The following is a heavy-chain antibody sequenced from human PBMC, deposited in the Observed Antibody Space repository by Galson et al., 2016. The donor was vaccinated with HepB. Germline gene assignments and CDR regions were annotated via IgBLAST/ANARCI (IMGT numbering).Heavy chain of an antibody. V-gene: IGHV3-23*01. CDR3: ASGTTVTTANSFCYFDL. CDR1: GFTFSSYA. J-gene: IGHJ2*01. Sequence: SLRLSCAASGFTFSSYAMPWVRQAPGKGLDWVSTISGSGGETHYADSVKGRFTFSRDNSKNTMYVQMSSLRAEDTAVYYCASGTTVTTANSFCYFDLWGRGTLVTVSS. D-gene: IGHD4-17*01. CDR2: ISGSGGET.